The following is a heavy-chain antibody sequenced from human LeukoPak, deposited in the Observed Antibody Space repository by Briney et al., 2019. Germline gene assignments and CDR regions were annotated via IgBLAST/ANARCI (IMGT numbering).Heavy chain of an antibody. Sequence: GGSLRLSCAAPEFMLGSYEMNWVRQAPGKGLELISYRSSSGATTHYAYSVKCRCTISRDNAKNSLYLQMNRLRDEDNAVYYCTRDLVDSDYAAGYYTYYYGMAVWGQGPTVIVSS. D-gene: IGHD5-12*01. J-gene: IGHJ6*01. CDR2: RSSSGATT. CDR1: EFMLGSYE. CDR3: TRDLVDSDYAAGYYTYYYGMAV. V-gene: IGHV3-48*03.